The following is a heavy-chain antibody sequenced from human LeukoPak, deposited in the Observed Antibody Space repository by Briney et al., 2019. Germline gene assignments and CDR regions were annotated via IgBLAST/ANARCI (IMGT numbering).Heavy chain of an antibody. D-gene: IGHD3-22*01. V-gene: IGHV3-30*03. CDR1: GFTFSSYG. CDR3: ALTYDSPQ. CDR2: ISYDGSNK. J-gene: IGHJ4*02. Sequence: GGSLRLSCAASGFTFSSYGMHWVRQAPGKGLEWVAVISYDGSNKYYADSVKGLFTISRDNSKNMVYLQMNSLRAEDTAVYYCALTYDSPQWGQGTLVTVPS.